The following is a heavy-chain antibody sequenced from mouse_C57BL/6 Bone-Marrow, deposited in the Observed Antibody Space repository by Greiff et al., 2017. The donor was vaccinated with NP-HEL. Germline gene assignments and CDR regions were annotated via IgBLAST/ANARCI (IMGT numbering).Heavy chain of an antibody. V-gene: IGHV14-4*01. CDR3: TTGAYYSNYVWFAY. Sequence: VQLQQSGAELVRPGASVKLSCTASGFNIKDDYMHWVKQRPEQGLEWIGWIDPENGDTEYASKFQGKATITADPSSNTAYLQLSSLTSEDTAVYYCTTGAYYSNYVWFAYWGQGTLVTVSA. D-gene: IGHD2-5*01. J-gene: IGHJ3*01. CDR2: IDPENGDT. CDR1: GFNIKDDY.